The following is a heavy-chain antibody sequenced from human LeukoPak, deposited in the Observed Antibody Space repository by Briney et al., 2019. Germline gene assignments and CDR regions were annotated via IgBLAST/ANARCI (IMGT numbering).Heavy chain of an antibody. J-gene: IGHJ4*01. CDR2: IYKSGT. CDR3: ARLKVRPYYFDY. Sequence: SXXXSXTXTXXGXSISSSSXYWGWIRQPPGRGLEAIGNIYKSGTYYNPSLESRVTMSIDTAKSQVSLNLTSVTAADTAVYYCARLKVRPYYFDYWGHGTLVTVSS. V-gene: IGHV4-39*07. CDR1: GXSISSSSXY.